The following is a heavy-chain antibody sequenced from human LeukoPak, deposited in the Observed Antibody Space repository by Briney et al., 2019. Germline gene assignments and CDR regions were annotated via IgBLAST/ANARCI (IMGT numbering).Heavy chain of an antibody. CDR3: ARGVGQQLVSHWFDP. Sequence: ASVKVSCKASGYTFTSYGISWVRQAPGQGLEWMGWISAYNGNTNYAQKLQGRVTMTTDTSTSTAYMELRSLRSDDTAVYYCARGVGQQLVSHWFDPWGQGTLVTVSS. J-gene: IGHJ5*02. V-gene: IGHV1-18*01. D-gene: IGHD6-13*01. CDR2: ISAYNGNT. CDR1: GYTFTSYG.